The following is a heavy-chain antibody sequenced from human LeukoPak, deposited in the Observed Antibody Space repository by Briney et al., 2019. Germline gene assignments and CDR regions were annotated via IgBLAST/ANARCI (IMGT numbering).Heavy chain of an antibody. CDR2: ISGSGGST. Sequence: PSGGSLRLSCAASGFTFSSYAMSWVRQAPGKGLEWVSAISGSGGSTYYADSVKGRFTISRDNSKNTLYLQMNSLRAEDTAVYYCAKERGWLIDIIDYWGQGTLVTVSS. CDR1: GFTFSSYA. D-gene: IGHD3-22*01. V-gene: IGHV3-23*01. CDR3: AKERGWLIDIIDY. J-gene: IGHJ4*02.